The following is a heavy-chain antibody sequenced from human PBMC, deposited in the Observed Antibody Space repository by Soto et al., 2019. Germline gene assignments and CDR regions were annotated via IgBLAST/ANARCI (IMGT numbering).Heavy chain of an antibody. CDR3: ARRIPEAYYDSSGYRGIGWFDP. D-gene: IGHD3-22*01. Sequence: QLQLQESGPGLVKPSETLSLTCTVSGGSISSSSYYWGWIRQPPGKGLEWIGSIYYSGSTYYNPSLRSRVTISVDTSKNQFSLKLSSVTAADTAVYYCARRIPEAYYDSSGYRGIGWFDPWGQGTLVTVSS. CDR1: GGSISSSSYY. V-gene: IGHV4-39*01. CDR2: IYYSGST. J-gene: IGHJ5*02.